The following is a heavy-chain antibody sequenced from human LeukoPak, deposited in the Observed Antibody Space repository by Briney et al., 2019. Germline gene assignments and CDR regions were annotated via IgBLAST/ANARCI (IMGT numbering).Heavy chain of an antibody. Sequence: SETLSLTCAVYGGSFSGYYWSWIRQPPGKGLEWIGSIYYSGSTYYNPSLKSRVTMSVDTSKNQFSLKLSSVTAADTAVYYCARQQDSSGWYGIVDYWGQGTLVTVSS. CDR3: ARQQDSSGWYGIVDY. V-gene: IGHV4-34*01. CDR2: IYYSGST. D-gene: IGHD6-19*01. CDR1: GGSFSGYY. J-gene: IGHJ4*02.